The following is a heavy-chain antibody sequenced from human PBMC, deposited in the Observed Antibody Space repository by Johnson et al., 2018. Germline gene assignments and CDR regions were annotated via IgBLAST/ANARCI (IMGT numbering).Heavy chain of an antibody. CDR3: AKSSSSKYYYGMDV. Sequence: VQLVQSGGGLVQPGRSXRLSCAVSGFTFDDYAMHWVRQAPGKGLEWVSGISWNSGSIGYADSVKGRFTISRDNAKNSLDLQMNSLRADDTALYYCAKSSSSKYYYGMDVWGQGTTVTVSS. J-gene: IGHJ6*02. D-gene: IGHD6-6*01. V-gene: IGHV3-9*01. CDR1: GFTFDDYA. CDR2: ISWNSGSI.